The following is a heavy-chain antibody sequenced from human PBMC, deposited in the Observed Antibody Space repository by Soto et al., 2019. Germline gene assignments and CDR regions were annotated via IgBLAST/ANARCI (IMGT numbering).Heavy chain of an antibody. CDR3: AREGSCSGGRCSPFDY. D-gene: IGHD2-15*01. Sequence: QVQLVESGGGVVQPGRSLRLSCAASGFTFSRCGMHWVRQVPGKGLEWVAVIWSDGSKTYYADSVKGRFTISGDNSKNTLYLEMNSLRAEDTAVYFCAREGSCSGGRCSPFDYWGQGTLVTVSS. V-gene: IGHV3-33*01. CDR1: GFTFSRCG. J-gene: IGHJ4*02. CDR2: IWSDGSKT.